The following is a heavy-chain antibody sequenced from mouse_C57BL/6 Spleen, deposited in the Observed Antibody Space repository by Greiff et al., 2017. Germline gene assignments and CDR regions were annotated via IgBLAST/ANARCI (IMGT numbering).Heavy chain of an antibody. CDR1: GYAFSSSW. V-gene: IGHV1-82*01. CDR2: IYPGDGDT. D-gene: IGHD2-5*01. Sequence: QVQLQQSGPELVKPGASVKISCKASGYAFSSSWMNWVKQRPGKGLEWIGRIYPGDGDTNYNGKFKGKATLTADKSSSTAYMQLSSLTSEDSAVYFCANSNYFWYFDVWGTGTTVTVSS. J-gene: IGHJ1*03. CDR3: ANSNYFWYFDV.